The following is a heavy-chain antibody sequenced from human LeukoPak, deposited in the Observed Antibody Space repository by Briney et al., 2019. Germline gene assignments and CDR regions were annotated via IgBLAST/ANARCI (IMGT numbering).Heavy chain of an antibody. Sequence: SGASLRLSCAASGFTFSSYAMSWLRQAPGKGLEWVSAISGSGGSTYYADSVKGRFTISRDDSKNTLYLQMNSLRAEDTAVYYCAKDSFGGIQIWLGAFDYWGQGTLVTVSS. J-gene: IGHJ4*02. CDR1: GFTFSSYA. CDR3: AKDSFGGIQIWLGAFDY. V-gene: IGHV3-23*01. CDR2: ISGSGGST. D-gene: IGHD5-18*01.